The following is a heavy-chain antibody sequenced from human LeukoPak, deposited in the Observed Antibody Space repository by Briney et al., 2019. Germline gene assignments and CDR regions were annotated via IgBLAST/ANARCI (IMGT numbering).Heavy chain of an antibody. J-gene: IGHJ4*02. V-gene: IGHV3-33*01. CDR1: GFSFSSHG. Sequence: GSLRLSCAASGFSFSSHGLHWVRQAPGKGLEWVAVIWYDGSNEYYADSVKGRFIVSRDNSKSSLYLQMNSLRVEDTAVYYCARGPSYGAFIDYWGQGTLVTVSS. CDR2: IWYDGSNE. CDR3: ARGPSYGAFIDY. D-gene: IGHD4-17*01.